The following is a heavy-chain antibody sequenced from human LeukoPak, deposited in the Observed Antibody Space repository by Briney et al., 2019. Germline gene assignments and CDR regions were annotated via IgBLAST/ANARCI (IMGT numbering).Heavy chain of an antibody. V-gene: IGHV3-48*04. CDR2: ITPRSTTI. CDR3: ARDHKDWGVFDY. D-gene: IGHD7-27*01. Sequence: PGGSLRLSCAASGFTFSDYSMNWGRQAPGEGLGWLSYITPRSTTIYYADSVTGRCTISRDNAKNSLCLQMNSLRAEDTAVYYCARDHKDWGVFDYWGQGTLVTVSS. CDR1: GFTFSDYS. J-gene: IGHJ4*02.